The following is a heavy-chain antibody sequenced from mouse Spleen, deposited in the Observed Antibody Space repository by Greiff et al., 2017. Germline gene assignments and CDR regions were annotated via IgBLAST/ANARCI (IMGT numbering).Heavy chain of an antibody. V-gene: IGHV1-19*01. Sequence: EVQLVESGPVLVKPGASVKMSCKASGYTFTDYYMNWVKQSHGKSLEWIGVINPYNGGTSYNQKFKGKATLTVDKSSSTAYMELNSLTSEDSAVYYCARRKYGGDYVDYAMDYWGQGTSVTVSS. CDR2: INPYNGGT. J-gene: IGHJ4*01. D-gene: IGHD2-13*01. CDR1: GYTFTDYY. CDR3: ARRKYGGDYVDYAMDY.